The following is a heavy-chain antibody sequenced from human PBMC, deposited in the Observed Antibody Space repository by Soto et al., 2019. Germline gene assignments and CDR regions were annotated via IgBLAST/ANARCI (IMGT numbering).Heavy chain of an antibody. D-gene: IGHD5-18*01. CDR2: IYTSGST. V-gene: IGHV4-4*07. Sequence: SETLSLTCSVSGTSVSNYYWSWIRQPAGKGLEHIGRIYTSGSTSYNPSLKSRVTMSMDTSQTQIFLNLTSVTAADTAVYYCARGGIQLSYAFDYWGQGIQVTVSS. J-gene: IGHJ4*02. CDR1: GTSVSNYY. CDR3: ARGGIQLSYAFDY.